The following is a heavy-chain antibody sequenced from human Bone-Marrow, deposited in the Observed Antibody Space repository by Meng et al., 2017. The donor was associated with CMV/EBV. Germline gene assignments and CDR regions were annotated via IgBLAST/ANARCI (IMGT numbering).Heavy chain of an antibody. CDR2: IYSAGTT. Sequence: GESLKISCAASGFTVSSSYLSWVRQAPGKGLEWVSVIYSAGTTYYADSVKGRFTISRDNAKNSLYLQMNSLRAEDTAVYYCARAEVDDFWSGYYTYYYYYGMDVWGQGPTVTVSS. CDR1: GFTVSSSY. J-gene: IGHJ6*02. V-gene: IGHV3-66*01. CDR3: ARAEVDDFWSGYYTYYYYYGMDV. D-gene: IGHD3-3*01.